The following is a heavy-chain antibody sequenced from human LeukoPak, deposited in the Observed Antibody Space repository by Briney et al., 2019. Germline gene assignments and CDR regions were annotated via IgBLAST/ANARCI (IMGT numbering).Heavy chain of an antibody. D-gene: IGHD2-2*02. J-gene: IGHJ4*02. CDR3: AKSIGVVPAAIDY. CDR1: GFTFSSYA. CDR2: ISGSGGST. V-gene: IGHV3-23*01. Sequence: GGSLRLSWAASGFTFSSYAMSWVRQAPGKGLEWVSAISGSGGSTYYADSVKGRFTISRDNSKNTLYLQMNSLRAEDTAVYYCAKSIGVVPAAIDYWGQGTLVTVSS.